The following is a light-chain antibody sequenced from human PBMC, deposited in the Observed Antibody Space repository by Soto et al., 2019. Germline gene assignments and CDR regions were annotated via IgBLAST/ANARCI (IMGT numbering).Light chain of an antibody. CDR3: QQYNNWPLT. CDR2: GAS. Sequence: EMVMTQSPATLSVSPGERATLSCRASQSVSSNLAWYQQKPDQAPRLLIYGASTRATGIPARFSGSVSGTEFTRTISSLQSEDFAVYYCQQYNNWPLTFGGGTQVEIK. J-gene: IGKJ4*01. V-gene: IGKV3-15*01. CDR1: QSVSSN.